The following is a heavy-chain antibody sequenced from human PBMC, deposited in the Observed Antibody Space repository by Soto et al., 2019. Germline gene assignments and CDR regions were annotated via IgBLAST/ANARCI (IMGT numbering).Heavy chain of an antibody. CDR1: GFTFSSYS. V-gene: IGHV3-48*02. D-gene: IGHD6-19*01. J-gene: IGHJ6*02. Sequence: EVQLVESGGGLVQPGGSLRLSCAASGFTFSSYSMNWVRQAPGKGLEWVSYISSSSSTIDYADSVKGRFTISRDNAKNSLYLQMNSLRDEDTAVYYCARDFQGRGWGPYYYGMDVWGQGTTVTVSS. CDR2: ISSSSSTI. CDR3: ARDFQGRGWGPYYYGMDV.